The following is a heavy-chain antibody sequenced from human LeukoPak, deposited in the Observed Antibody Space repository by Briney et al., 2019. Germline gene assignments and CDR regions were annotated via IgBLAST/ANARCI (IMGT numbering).Heavy chain of an antibody. V-gene: IGHV4-61*02. D-gene: IGHD3-9*01. Sequence: SETLSLTCTVSGGSISSDNYYWSWIRQPAGKGLEWIGRIYASGSTNYNPSLKSRITISVDTSKNQFPLKLSSVTAADTAMYYCARDFDSPTAFDIWGQGTMVTVSS. J-gene: IGHJ3*02. CDR2: IYASGST. CDR3: ARDFDSPTAFDI. CDR1: GGSISSDNYY.